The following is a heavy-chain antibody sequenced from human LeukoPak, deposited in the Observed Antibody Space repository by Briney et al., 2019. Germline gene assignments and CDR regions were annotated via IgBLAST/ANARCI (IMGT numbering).Heavy chain of an antibody. CDR2: IYSGGTT. Sequence: PGGSLRLSCAASGFTVSRNYMSWVRQAPGKGLEWVSVIYSGGTTYYADSVKGRFTISRDNSKNTLYLQMNSLRAEDTAVYYCARDLYCGGDCSGFDYWGQGTLVTVSS. D-gene: IGHD2-21*02. CDR1: GFTVSRNY. CDR3: ARDLYCGGDCSGFDY. V-gene: IGHV3-66*01. J-gene: IGHJ4*02.